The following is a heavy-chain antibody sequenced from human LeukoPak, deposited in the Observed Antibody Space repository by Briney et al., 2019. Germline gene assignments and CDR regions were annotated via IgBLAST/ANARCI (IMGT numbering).Heavy chain of an antibody. CDR3: ARPGSNYDFLTGYYPPPFDY. J-gene: IGHJ4*02. CDR1: GDSVSSNSAA. CDR2: TYYRSKWYN. V-gene: IGHV6-1*01. D-gene: IGHD3-9*01. Sequence: SQTLSLTCAISGDSVSSNSAAWNWIRQSPSRGLEWLGRTYYRSKWYNDYAVSVKSRITINPDTSKNQFSLKLSSVTAADTAVYYCARPGSNYDFLTGYYPPPFDYWGKGTLVTVSS.